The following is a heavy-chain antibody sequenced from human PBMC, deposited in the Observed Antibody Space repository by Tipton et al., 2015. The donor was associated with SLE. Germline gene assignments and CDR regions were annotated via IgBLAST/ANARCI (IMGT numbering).Heavy chain of an antibody. CDR1: GFTLRNFG. CDR3: ARGQTHLDV. CDR2: ISFDGSNR. J-gene: IGHJ6*03. V-gene: IGHV3-30*04. D-gene: IGHD3-10*01. Sequence: SLRLSCAASGFTLRNFGLHWVRQVPGKGLEWVAAISFDGSNRYYADSLKGRFSISRDNSKSMLYLHLTSLKPEDTAVYFCARGQTHLDVWGKGTTVSVSS.